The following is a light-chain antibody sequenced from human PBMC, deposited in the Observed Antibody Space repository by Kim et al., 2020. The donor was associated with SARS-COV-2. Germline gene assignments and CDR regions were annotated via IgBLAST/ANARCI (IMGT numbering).Light chain of an antibody. Sequence: LSPGGQVTLSFRASQSVDSQVGWYQQRPGQAPRLLIYDASKRAPGIPARFSGSGSGTDFTLNISSLEPEDFAVYYCQQRRFWPITFGQGTRLEIK. CDR2: DAS. CDR1: QSVDSQ. CDR3: QQRRFWPIT. J-gene: IGKJ5*01. V-gene: IGKV3-11*01.